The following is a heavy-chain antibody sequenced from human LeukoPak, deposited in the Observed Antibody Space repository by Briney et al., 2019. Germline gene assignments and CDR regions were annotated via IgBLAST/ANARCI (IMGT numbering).Heavy chain of an antibody. V-gene: IGHV3-9*01. CDR3: ARLVRSGTYPYYYYGMDV. CDR1: GFTLDDCA. Sequence: GGSLRLSCAASGFTLDDCAMHWVRQAPGKGLEWVSGISWNSADIGYADSVKGRFTISRDNAKNSLYLQMNSLRAEDTAVYYCARLVRSGTYPYYYYGMDVWGQGTTVTVSS. CDR2: ISWNSADI. J-gene: IGHJ6*02. D-gene: IGHD1-26*01.